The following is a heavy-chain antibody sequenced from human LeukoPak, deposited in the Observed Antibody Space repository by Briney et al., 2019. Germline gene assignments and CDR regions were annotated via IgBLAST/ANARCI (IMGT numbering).Heavy chain of an antibody. Sequence: ASVKVSCKASGYTFTGYYMHWVRQAPGQGLEWMGWINPNSGGTSYAQKFQGRVTMTRDTSTSTVYMELSSLRSEDTAVYYCARESYGEEDNWGQGTLVTVSS. CDR2: INPNSGGT. J-gene: IGHJ4*02. V-gene: IGHV1-2*02. D-gene: IGHD4-17*01. CDR3: ARESYGEEDN. CDR1: GYTFTGYY.